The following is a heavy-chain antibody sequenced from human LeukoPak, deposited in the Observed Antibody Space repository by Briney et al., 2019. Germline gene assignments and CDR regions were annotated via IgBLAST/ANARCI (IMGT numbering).Heavy chain of an antibody. CDR3: AKSVGPYYFDY. J-gene: IGHJ4*02. D-gene: IGHD1-26*01. V-gene: IGHV3-64*01. Sequence: GGSLRLSCAASGFTFSSYSMHWVRQAPGKGLEYVSAISSNGGSTYYANSVKGRFTISRDNSKNTLYLQMGSLRAEDMAVYYCAKSVGPYYFDYWGQGTLVTVSS. CDR2: ISSNGGST. CDR1: GFTFSSYS.